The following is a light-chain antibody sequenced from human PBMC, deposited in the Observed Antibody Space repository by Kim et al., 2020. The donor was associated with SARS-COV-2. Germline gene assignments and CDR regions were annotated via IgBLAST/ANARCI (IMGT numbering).Light chain of an antibody. CDR2: RDI. Sequence: VARAQTARIPWGGDNNGSKKVHWYQQTQGQAPVLVIYRDINRPSGIPERFSGSNLGNTATLTITRAQVGDEADYYCQVWDSGSVVFGGGTQLTVL. CDR1: NNGSKK. J-gene: IGLJ2*01. V-gene: IGLV3-9*01. CDR3: QVWDSGSVV.